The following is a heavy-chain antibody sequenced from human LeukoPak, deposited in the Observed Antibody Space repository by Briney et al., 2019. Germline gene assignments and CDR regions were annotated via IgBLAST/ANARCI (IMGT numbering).Heavy chain of an antibody. D-gene: IGHD3-10*01. CDR3: AKDMGHMVRGVTFDY. V-gene: IGHV3-9*01. CDR1: GFTFDDYA. Sequence: PGRSLRLSCAASGFTFDDYAMHWVRQAPGKGLEWVSGISWNSGSIGYADSVKGRFTISRDNAKNSLYLQMNSLRAEDTALYYCAKDMGHMVRGVTFDYWGQGTLVTVSS. CDR2: ISWNSGSI. J-gene: IGHJ4*02.